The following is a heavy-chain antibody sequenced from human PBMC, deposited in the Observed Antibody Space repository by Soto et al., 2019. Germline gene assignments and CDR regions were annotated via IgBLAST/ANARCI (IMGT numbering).Heavy chain of an antibody. CDR2: ISYDGSNK. J-gene: IGHJ4*02. D-gene: IGHD1-20*01. Sequence: GEFLRLSCAASGLTFSSYAMHWVRQAPGKGLEWVAVISYDGSNKYYADSVTGRFTISRDNSKNTLYLPMNSLRAEDTAVSYSARDADRYITVTLDYWGQGTLVTDSS. CDR3: ARDADRYITVTLDY. V-gene: IGHV3-30-3*01. CDR1: GLTFSSYA.